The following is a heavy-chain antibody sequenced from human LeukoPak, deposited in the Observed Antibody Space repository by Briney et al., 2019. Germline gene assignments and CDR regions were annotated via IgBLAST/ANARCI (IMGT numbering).Heavy chain of an antibody. J-gene: IGHJ4*02. CDR3: AKTRVSWYSSGWYGEGVDY. CDR1: GFTFSSYS. CDR2: ISSSSSYV. D-gene: IGHD6-19*01. Sequence: PGASLRLSCAASGFTFSSYSLNWVRQAPGKGLEWVSSISSSSSYVDYADSVKGRFTISRDNSKNTLYLQMNSLRAEDTAVYYCAKTRVSWYSSGWYGEGVDYWGQGTLVTVSS. V-gene: IGHV3-21*01.